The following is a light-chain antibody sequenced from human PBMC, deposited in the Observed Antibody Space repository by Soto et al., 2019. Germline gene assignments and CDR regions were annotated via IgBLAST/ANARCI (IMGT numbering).Light chain of an antibody. CDR1: QSVSSSY. CDR2: GAS. CDR3: QQYGSSRM. V-gene: IGKV3-20*01. J-gene: IGKJ1*01. Sequence: EIVLTQSPGTLSLSPGERATLSCRASQSVSSSYLAWYQQKPGQAPRLLIYGASSRATGIPDSFSGSGSGTHFTHTISRLEPEDYALYYCQQYGSSRMVGQGTKVAIK.